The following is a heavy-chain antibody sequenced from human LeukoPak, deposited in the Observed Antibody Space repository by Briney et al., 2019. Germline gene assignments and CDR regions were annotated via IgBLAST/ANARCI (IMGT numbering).Heavy chain of an antibody. D-gene: IGHD4-17*01. Sequence: SETLSLTCAVYSGSFRGYYWSWIRQPPGKGVEWIGEINHSEATNYNPSLKSRVTISVDTSKNQFSLKLSSVTAADTAVYSCARAPYGDYTYYAMDVWGQGTTVTVS. CDR1: SGSFRGYY. V-gene: IGHV4-34*01. CDR3: ARAPYGDYTYYAMDV. CDR2: INHSEAT. J-gene: IGHJ6*02.